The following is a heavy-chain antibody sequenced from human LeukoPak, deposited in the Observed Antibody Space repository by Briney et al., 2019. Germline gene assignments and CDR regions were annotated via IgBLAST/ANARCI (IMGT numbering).Heavy chain of an antibody. D-gene: IGHD3-10*01. Sequence: SETLSLTCTVSGGSISSYYWSWIRQPPGKGLEWIGEINHSGSTNYNPSLKSRVTISVDTSKNQFSLKLSSVTAADTAVYYCARRLGHTYYYGSGSYVSWGQGTLVTVSS. V-gene: IGHV4-34*01. J-gene: IGHJ5*02. CDR1: GGSISSYY. CDR3: ARRLGHTYYYGSGSYVS. CDR2: INHSGST.